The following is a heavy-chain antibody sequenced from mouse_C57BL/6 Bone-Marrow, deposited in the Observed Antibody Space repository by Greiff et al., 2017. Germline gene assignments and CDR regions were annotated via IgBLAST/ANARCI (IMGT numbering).Heavy chain of an antibody. CDR2: INPGSGGT. D-gene: IGHD1-1*01. Sequence: VQLQQSGAELVRPGTSVTVSCKASGYAFTNYLIEWVKQRPGQGLEWIGVINPGSGGTNYNEKFKGKATLTADKSSRTAYMQLSSLTSEDSAVYFCARGYGSRFAYWGQGTLVTVSA. CDR1: GYAFTNYL. J-gene: IGHJ3*01. CDR3: ARGYGSRFAY. V-gene: IGHV1-54*01.